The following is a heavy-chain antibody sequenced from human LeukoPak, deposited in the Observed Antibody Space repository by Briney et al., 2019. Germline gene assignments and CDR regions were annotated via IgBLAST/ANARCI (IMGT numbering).Heavy chain of an antibody. D-gene: IGHD1-14*01. CDR1: GGSISSSSYY. Sequence: PSETLSLTCTVSGGSISSSSYYWGWIRQPPGKGLGWIGSIYYSGSTYYNPSLKSRVTISVDTSKNQFSLKLSSVTAADTAVYYCARHFNLNWFDPWGQGTLVTVSS. J-gene: IGHJ5*02. V-gene: IGHV4-39*01. CDR2: IYYSGST. CDR3: ARHFNLNWFDP.